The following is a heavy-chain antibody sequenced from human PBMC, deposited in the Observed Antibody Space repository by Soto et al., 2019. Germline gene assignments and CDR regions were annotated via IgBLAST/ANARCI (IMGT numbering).Heavy chain of an antibody. Sequence: GAAVKVSCKASGYTFTGYYMHWLRQAPGQGLEWMGWINPNSGGTNYAQKFQGRVTMTRDTSISTAYMELSRLRSDDTAVYYCARLQLEQGNYWGQGTLVTVSS. CDR2: INPNSGGT. CDR3: ARLQLEQGNY. CDR1: GYTFTGYY. J-gene: IGHJ4*02. D-gene: IGHD1-1*01. V-gene: IGHV1-2*02.